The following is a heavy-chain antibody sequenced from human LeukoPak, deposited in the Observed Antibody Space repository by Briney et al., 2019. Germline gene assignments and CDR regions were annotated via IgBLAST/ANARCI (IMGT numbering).Heavy chain of an antibody. D-gene: IGHD3-22*01. V-gene: IGHV4-59*08. J-gene: IGHJ4*02. CDR3: ARQASSGYYPFDS. CDR1: DGSISTYY. Sequence: SETLSLTCNVSDGSISTYYWSWIRQPPGKGLEWIGYIYYSGSTSYNPSLKSRVTISVDTSKKQFSLKLSSVTAADTAVYFCARQASSGYYPFDSWGQGILVTVSS. CDR2: IYYSGST.